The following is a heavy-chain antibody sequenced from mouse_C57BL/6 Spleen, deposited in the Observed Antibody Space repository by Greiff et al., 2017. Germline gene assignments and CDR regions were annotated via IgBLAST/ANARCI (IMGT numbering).Heavy chain of an antibody. V-gene: IGHV1-55*01. CDR1: GYTFTSYW. D-gene: IGHD1-1*01. J-gene: IGHJ2*01. CDR3: ANYGSSMYYFDY. CDR2: IYPGSGST. Sequence: VQLQQPGAELVKPGASVKMSCKASGYTFTSYWITWVKQRPGQGLEWIGDIYPGSGSTNYNEKFKSKATLTVDTSSSTAYMQLSSLTSEDSAVYYCANYGSSMYYFDYWGQGTTLTVSS.